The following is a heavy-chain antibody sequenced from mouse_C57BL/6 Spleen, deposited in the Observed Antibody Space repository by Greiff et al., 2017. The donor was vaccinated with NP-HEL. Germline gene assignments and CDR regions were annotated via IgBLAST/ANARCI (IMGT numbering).Heavy chain of an antibody. CDR1: GYSITSGYY. Sequence: DVQLQESGPGLVKPSQSLSLTCSVTGYSITSGYYWHWIRPFPGNKLEWMGYISYDGSNNYNPSLNTRISITRDTSKNQFCLTLNSVTPVDTATYCGARGGALTGTGFAYWGQGTRVTVSA. J-gene: IGHJ3*01. CDR3: ARGGALTGTGFAY. CDR2: ISYDGSN. V-gene: IGHV3-6*01. D-gene: IGHD4-1*01.